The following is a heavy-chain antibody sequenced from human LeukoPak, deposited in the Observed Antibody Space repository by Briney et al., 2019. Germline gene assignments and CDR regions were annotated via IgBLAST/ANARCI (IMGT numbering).Heavy chain of an antibody. D-gene: IGHD3-10*01. J-gene: IGHJ4*02. V-gene: IGHV4-34*01. Sequence: SETLSLTCAVYGGSFSGYYWSRIRQPPGKGLEWIGEINHSGSTNYNPSLKSRVTISVDTSKNQFSLKLSSVTAADTAVYYCASRTMVRGVSFDYWGQGTLVTVSS. CDR2: INHSGST. CDR3: ASRTMVRGVSFDY. CDR1: GGSFSGYY.